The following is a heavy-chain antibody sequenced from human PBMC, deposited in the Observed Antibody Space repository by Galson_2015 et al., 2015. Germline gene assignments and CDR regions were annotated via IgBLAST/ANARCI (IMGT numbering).Heavy chain of an antibody. V-gene: IGHV3-66*02. D-gene: IGHD3-22*01. J-gene: IGHJ4*02. CDR1: GFTFSDYY. CDR3: ARVPYDSSGYYNVNYFDY. Sequence: SLRLSCAASGFTFSDYYMSWVRQAPGKGLEWVSVIYSGGSTYYADSVKGRFTISRDNSKNTLYLQMNSLRAEDTAVYYCARVPYDSSGYYNVNYFDYWGQGTLVTVSS. CDR2: IYSGGST.